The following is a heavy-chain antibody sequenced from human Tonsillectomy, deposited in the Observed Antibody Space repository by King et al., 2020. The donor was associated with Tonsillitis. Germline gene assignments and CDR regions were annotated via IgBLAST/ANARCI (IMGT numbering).Heavy chain of an antibody. V-gene: IGHV3-9*01. CDR1: GFTFDDYA. J-gene: IGHJ3*02. D-gene: IGHD2-21*01. Sequence: VQLVESGGGLVQPGRSLRLSCAASGFTFDDYAMHWVRQAPGKGLEWVSGIGWNSGSIGYADSVKGRFTISRDNAKNSLYLQMNSLRAEDTALYYCAKDQGGGEGSAFDIWGQGTMVTVSS. CDR2: IGWNSGSI. CDR3: AKDQGGGEGSAFDI.